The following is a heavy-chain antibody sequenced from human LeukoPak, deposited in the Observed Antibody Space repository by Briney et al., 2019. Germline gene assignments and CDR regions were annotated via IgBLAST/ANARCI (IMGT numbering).Heavy chain of an antibody. CDR3: AKGTGYTVVTPNDY. Sequence: GGSLRLSCAASGFTFSSYEMNWVRQAPGKGLEWVSAISGSGGSTYYADSVKGRFTISRDNSKNTLYLQMNSLRAEDTAVYYCAKGTGYTVVTPNDYWGQGTLVTVSS. D-gene: IGHD4-23*01. CDR2: ISGSGGST. CDR1: GFTFSSYE. V-gene: IGHV3-23*01. J-gene: IGHJ4*02.